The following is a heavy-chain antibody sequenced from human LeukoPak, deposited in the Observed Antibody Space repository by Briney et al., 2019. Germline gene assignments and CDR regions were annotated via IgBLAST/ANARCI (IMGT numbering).Heavy chain of an antibody. CDR1: GFTFSSYW. Sequence: PGGSLRLSCAASGFTFSSYWMHWVRQAPGKGLVWVSRINSDGSSTSYADSVKGRFTISRDNAKNTLYLQMSSLRAEDTAVYYCAREGYSEDAFDIWGQGTMVTVSS. CDR2: INSDGSST. D-gene: IGHD4-11*01. V-gene: IGHV3-74*01. J-gene: IGHJ3*02. CDR3: AREGYSEDAFDI.